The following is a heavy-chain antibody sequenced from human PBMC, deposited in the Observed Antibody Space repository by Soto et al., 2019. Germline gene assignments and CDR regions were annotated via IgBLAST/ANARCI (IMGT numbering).Heavy chain of an antibody. CDR3: ARQPGVVGTADLYGMDV. CDR2: ISPYNGKT. CDR1: GYTFTNFG. J-gene: IGHJ6*02. D-gene: IGHD2-21*02. V-gene: IGHV1-18*01. Sequence: QVHLVQSGAEVKKPGASVNVSCKASGYTFTNFGLNRVRQAPGQGLEWMSWISPYNGKTDYAQKVQGRVTVTTDKSTATAYMEMSSLTSDDTAVYYCARQPGVVGTADLYGMDVWGQGTTVTVSS.